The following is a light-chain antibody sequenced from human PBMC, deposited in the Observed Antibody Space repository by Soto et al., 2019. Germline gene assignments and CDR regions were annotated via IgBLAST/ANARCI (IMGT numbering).Light chain of an antibody. CDR3: SSYTRTSTLVV. Sequence: QSALTRPASVSGSPGQSITISCTGTSSDVGGYNYVSWYQQHPGKAPKLMIYDVRNRPSGVSNRFSGSKSGNTASLTISGLQAEDEADYYCSSYTRTSTLVVFGGGTKLTVL. V-gene: IGLV2-14*01. CDR1: SSDVGGYNY. J-gene: IGLJ2*01. CDR2: DVR.